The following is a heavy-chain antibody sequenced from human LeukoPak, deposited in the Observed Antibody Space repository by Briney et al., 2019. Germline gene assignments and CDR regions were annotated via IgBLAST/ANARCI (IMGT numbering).Heavy chain of an antibody. Sequence: GGSLRLSCEASGFAFSSYPMIWVRQAPGKGLEWVSGIIGSGGSSHYADSVKGRFTISRDNSKSTLFLEMNSLRAEDTAVYYRAKGSLHFLDGWGQGTLVTVSS. D-gene: IGHD3-3*02. CDR2: IIGSGGSS. CDR3: AKGSLHFLDG. V-gene: IGHV3-23*01. CDR1: GFAFSSYP. J-gene: IGHJ4*02.